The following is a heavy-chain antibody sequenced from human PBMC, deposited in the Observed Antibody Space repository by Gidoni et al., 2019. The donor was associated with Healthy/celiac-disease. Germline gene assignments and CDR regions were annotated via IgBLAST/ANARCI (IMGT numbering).Heavy chain of an antibody. J-gene: IGHJ6*03. CDR3: AKESYYYGSGSYYTYYYYYMDV. Sequence: QVQLVESGGGVVQPGRSLRLSCAASGFTFSSYGLPWVRQAPGKGLEWVAVISYDGSNKYYADSVKGRFTISRDNSKNTLYLQMNSLRAEDTAVYYCAKESYYYGSGSYYTYYYYYMDVWGKGTTVTVSS. CDR1: GFTFSSYG. V-gene: IGHV3-30*18. D-gene: IGHD3-10*01. CDR2: ISYDGSNK.